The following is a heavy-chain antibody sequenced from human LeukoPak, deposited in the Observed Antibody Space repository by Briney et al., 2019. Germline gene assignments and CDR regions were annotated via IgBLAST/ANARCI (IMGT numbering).Heavy chain of an antibody. D-gene: IGHD3-16*02. CDR2: INPNSGGT. CDR3: ARDAYDYVWGSYRYTGD. V-gene: IGHV1-2*02. J-gene: IGHJ4*02. CDR1: GYTFTGYY. Sequence: ASVKVSCKASGYTFTGYYMHWVRQAPGQGLEWMGWINPNSGGTNYAQKFQGRVTMTRDTSISTAYMEPSRLRSDDTAVYYCARDAYDYVWGSYRYTGDWGQGTLVTVSS.